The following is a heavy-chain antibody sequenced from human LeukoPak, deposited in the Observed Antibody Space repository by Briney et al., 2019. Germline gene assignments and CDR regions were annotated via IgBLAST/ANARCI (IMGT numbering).Heavy chain of an antibody. CDR1: GGSISSHY. Sequence: SETLSLTCTVSGGSISSHYWSWIRQPPGKGLEWIGYIYYSGSTNYNPSLKSRVSISVDTSKNQFSLKLSSVTAADTAVYYCARTGGVGYYYYMDVWGKGTTVTVSS. CDR3: ARTGGVGYYYYMDV. D-gene: IGHD7-27*01. V-gene: IGHV4-59*11. CDR2: IYYSGST. J-gene: IGHJ6*03.